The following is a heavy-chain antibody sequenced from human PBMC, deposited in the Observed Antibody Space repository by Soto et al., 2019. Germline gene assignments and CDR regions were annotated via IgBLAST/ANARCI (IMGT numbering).Heavy chain of an antibody. D-gene: IGHD4-17*01. Sequence: QITLKESGPTLVKPTQTLALTCTFSGFSLSTTGVAVGWIRQPPGKALEWLALFYWDDDKRYSPSLKSRLTIMKDTSKNQVVLIMTNMDPVDTATYYCAHTTRLRPVTRGVHYYYMDVWGKGTTVTVSS. V-gene: IGHV2-5*02. CDR2: FYWDDDK. CDR3: AHTTRLRPVTRGVHYYYMDV. CDR1: GFSLSTTGVA. J-gene: IGHJ6*03.